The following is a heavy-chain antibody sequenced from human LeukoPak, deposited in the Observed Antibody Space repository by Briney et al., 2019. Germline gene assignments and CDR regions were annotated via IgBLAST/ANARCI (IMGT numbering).Heavy chain of an antibody. Sequence: PGGSLRLSCAASGFTFSSYNMNWVRQAPGKGLEWVSSITSSSGYIDYADSVKGRFTISRDNAKTSLFLQMTSLTAEDRAFYYCARDPYSGGYWSYYYYYMDVWGKGTTVTISS. CDR2: ITSSSGYI. V-gene: IGHV3-21*01. D-gene: IGHD1-26*01. CDR1: GFTFSSYN. J-gene: IGHJ6*03. CDR3: ARDPYSGGYWSYYYYYMDV.